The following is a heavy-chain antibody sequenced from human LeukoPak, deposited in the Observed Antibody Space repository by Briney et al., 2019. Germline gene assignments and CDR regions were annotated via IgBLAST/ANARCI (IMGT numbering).Heavy chain of an antibody. Sequence: SQTLSLTCTVSGDSISSGSYYWTWIRQPAGKGLEWIGRIYTSGSTINNPSLKNTNYNPSLKSRLTMSVDRSKNQFSLKMTSVTAADTAMYYCARDTALWTFDIWGQGTMVTVSS. J-gene: IGHJ3*02. V-gene: IGHV4-61*02. CDR2: IYTSGSTINNPSLKNT. D-gene: IGHD2-21*02. CDR3: ARDTALWTFDI. CDR1: GDSISSGSYY.